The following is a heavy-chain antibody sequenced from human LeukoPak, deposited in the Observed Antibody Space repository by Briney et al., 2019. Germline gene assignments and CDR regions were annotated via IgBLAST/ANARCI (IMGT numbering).Heavy chain of an antibody. D-gene: IGHD5-18*01. J-gene: IGHJ4*02. CDR3: ARGNSYGYRRFDY. CDR1: GYSFTSYW. Sequence: GESLKISCKGSGYSFTSYWIGWVRPMPGKGLGWMGIIYPADSDIRYSPSFEGQVTISADKSITTAYLQWSGLTASDTAMYYCARGNSYGYRRFDYWGQGTLVTVSS. V-gene: IGHV5-51*01. CDR2: IYPADSDI.